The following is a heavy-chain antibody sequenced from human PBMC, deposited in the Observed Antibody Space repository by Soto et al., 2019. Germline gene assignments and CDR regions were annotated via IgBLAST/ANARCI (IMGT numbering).Heavy chain of an antibody. CDR3: ARGRYGDY. V-gene: IGHV1-18*01. D-gene: IGHD1-1*01. CDR2: ISAHNGNT. CDR1: GYTFTSYG. Sequence: QVHLVQSGAEVKKPGASVKVSCKASGYTFTSYGITWVRQAPGQGLEWMGWISAHNGNTDYAQKLQGRGIVTRDTSTSTAFMELTSLISDATAVYYCARGRYGDYWGQGALVTVSS. J-gene: IGHJ4*02.